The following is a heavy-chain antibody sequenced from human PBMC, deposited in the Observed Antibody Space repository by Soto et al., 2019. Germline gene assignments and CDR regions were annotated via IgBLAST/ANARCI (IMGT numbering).Heavy chain of an antibody. D-gene: IGHD6-13*01. V-gene: IGHV1-8*01. Sequence: QVQLVQSGAEVKKPGASVKVSCKASGYTFTRDDINWVRQATGQGLEWMGWMNRNSGNTGYAQKFQGRVTMTWNTSISTAYMELSSLRSEETAVYYCARERQLGIDGMDVWGQGTTVTVSS. CDR3: ARERQLGIDGMDV. CDR1: GYTFTRDD. CDR2: MNRNSGNT. J-gene: IGHJ6*02.